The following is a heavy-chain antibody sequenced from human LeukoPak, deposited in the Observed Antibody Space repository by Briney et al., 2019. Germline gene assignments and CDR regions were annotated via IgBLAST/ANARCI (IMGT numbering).Heavy chain of an antibody. CDR2: SNTYNDNT. CDR1: GYTFTSYA. D-gene: IGHD4-17*01. V-gene: IGHV1-18*01. J-gene: IGHJ3*02. CDR3: ARGGLTTNAFDI. Sequence: ASVKVSCTASGYTFTSYAMTWVRLAPGQGLEWMGWSNTYNDNTNYAQKLQGRVTMTTDTSTSTAYMELRSLRSDDTAFYYCARGGLTTNAFDIWGQGTMVTVSS.